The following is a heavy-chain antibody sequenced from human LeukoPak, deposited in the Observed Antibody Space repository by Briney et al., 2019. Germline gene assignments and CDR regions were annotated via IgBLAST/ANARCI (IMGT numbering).Heavy chain of an antibody. V-gene: IGHV4-39*01. CDR2: IYYSKNT. D-gene: IGHD5-18*01. CDR1: GGSISSSSAY. CDR3: VSPRGFSYGYFDY. J-gene: IGHJ4*02. Sequence: SETLSLTCTVSGGSISSSSAYWGCLRQPPGKGLEWLGSIYYSKNTYYNPSIKSGVTISAFSSKNQFSLTVGSVSATDTAVYYCVSPRGFSYGYFDYWGQGTLVTVSS.